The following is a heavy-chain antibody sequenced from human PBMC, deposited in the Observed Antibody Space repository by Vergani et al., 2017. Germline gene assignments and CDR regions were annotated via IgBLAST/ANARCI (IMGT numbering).Heavy chain of an antibody. CDR2: IKSDGSIT. J-gene: IGHJ4*02. CDR1: GFSFSGYW. D-gene: IGHD3-22*01. V-gene: IGHV3-74*01. CDR3: ARDIRFYYDTRDYSYYFDS. Sequence: EVQLVESGGGLIHPGGSLRLSCDGSGFSFSGYWMHWVRQSPEKGLVWVSRIKSDGSITNYADSVKGRFTISRDNAKNTLYLQIHSLRADDTALYYCARDIRFYYDTRDYSYYFDSWGQGTLVTVSS.